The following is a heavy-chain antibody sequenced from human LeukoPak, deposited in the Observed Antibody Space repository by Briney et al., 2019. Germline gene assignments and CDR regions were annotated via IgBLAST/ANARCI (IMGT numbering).Heavy chain of an antibody. D-gene: IGHD3-22*01. CDR1: GFTVSSNY. CDR3: ARDRGVGFSDSSGYYWDDAFDI. CDR2: IYSGGST. Sequence: GGSLRLSCAASGFTVSSNYMSWVRQAPGKGLEWVSVIYSGGSTYYADSVKGRFTISRHNSKNTLYLQVNSLRAEDTAVYYCARDRGVGFSDSSGYYWDDAFDIWGQGTMVTVSS. J-gene: IGHJ3*02. V-gene: IGHV3-53*04.